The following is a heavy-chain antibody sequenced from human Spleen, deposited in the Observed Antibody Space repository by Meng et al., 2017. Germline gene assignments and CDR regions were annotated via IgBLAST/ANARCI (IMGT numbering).Heavy chain of an antibody. Sequence: QVQLQESGPGLGKPSGTLSLTCAVSGGSISSSNWCSWVRKPPGKGLVWIGEIHHSGSTNHNPSLKSRVTMSLDKSKNQFSLKLSSVTAADTAVYYCARDKTSPGYFDLWGRGTLVTVSS. J-gene: IGHJ2*01. D-gene: IGHD1-14*01. CDR2: IHHSGST. CDR1: GGSISSSNW. V-gene: IGHV4-4*02. CDR3: ARDKTSPGYFDL.